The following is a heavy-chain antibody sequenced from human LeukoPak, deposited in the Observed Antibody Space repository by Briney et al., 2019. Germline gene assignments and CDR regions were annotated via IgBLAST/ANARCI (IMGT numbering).Heavy chain of an antibody. CDR1: GGSFSGYY. V-gene: IGHV4-34*01. CDR2: IHHSGST. Sequence: SETLSLTCDVYGGSFSGYYWSWIRQPPGKGLEWIGEIHHSGSTNYNPSLKSRATISVDTSKNQFSLKLSSVTAADTAVYYCATYSGSYSHNWFGPCGQGTLVTVSS. CDR3: ATYSGSYSHNWFGP. J-gene: IGHJ5*02. D-gene: IGHD1-26*01.